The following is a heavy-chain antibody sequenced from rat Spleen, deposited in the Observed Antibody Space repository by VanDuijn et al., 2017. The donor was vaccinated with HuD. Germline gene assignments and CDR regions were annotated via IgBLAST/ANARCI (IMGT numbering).Heavy chain of an antibody. CDR1: GFTFSNSG. CDR3: TRGDYYSGSFDY. J-gene: IGHJ2*01. D-gene: IGHD1-1*01. V-gene: IGHV5-19*01. CDR2: ITNTGGSI. Sequence: EVQLVESGGGLVQPGRFLKLSCAASGFTFSNSGMAWIRQTPTKGLEWVASITNTGGSIYYPDSVKGRFTISRDNAKSTLYLQMNSLRSEDTATYYCTRGDYYSGSFDYWGQGVMVTVSS.